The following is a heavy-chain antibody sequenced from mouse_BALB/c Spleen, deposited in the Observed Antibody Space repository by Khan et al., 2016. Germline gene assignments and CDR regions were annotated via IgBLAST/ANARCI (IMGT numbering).Heavy chain of an antibody. CDR3: ARSELGFAY. D-gene: IGHD4-1*01. CDR1: GYSITSDYA. Sequence: EVQLVESGPGLVKPSQSLSLTCTVTGYSITSDYAWNWIRQFPGNKLEWMGYISYSGSTSYNPSLKSRISITRDTSKNQFFLQLNSVTTEDTATXYCARSELGFAYWGQGTLVTVSA. J-gene: IGHJ3*01. CDR2: ISYSGST. V-gene: IGHV3-2*02.